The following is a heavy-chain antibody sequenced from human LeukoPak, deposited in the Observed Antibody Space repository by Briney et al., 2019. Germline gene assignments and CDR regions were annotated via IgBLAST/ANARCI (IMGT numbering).Heavy chain of an antibody. CDR2: INPSGGST. CDR1: GYTFTSYY. Sequence: ASVKVSCKASGYTFTSYYMHWVRQAPGQGLECMGIINPSGGSTNYAQKFQGRVALTRDTSTSTVYMELSSLRSEDTAVYYCARSYDSSGYHDYWGQGTLVTVSS. V-gene: IGHV1-46*01. J-gene: IGHJ4*02. D-gene: IGHD3-22*01. CDR3: ARSYDSSGYHDY.